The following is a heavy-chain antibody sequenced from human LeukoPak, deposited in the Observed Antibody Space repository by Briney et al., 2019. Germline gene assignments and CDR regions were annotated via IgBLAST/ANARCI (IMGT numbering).Heavy chain of an antibody. V-gene: IGHV1-69*13. CDR1: GGTFISYA. D-gene: IGHD2-2*01. CDR3: ARGDIVVVPAAISGWFDP. CDR2: IIPIFGTA. Sequence: ASVKVSCKASGGTFISYAISWVRQAPGQGLEWMGGIIPIFGTANYAQKFQGRVTITADESTSTAYMELSSLRSEDTAVYYCARGDIVVVPAAISGWFDPWGQGTLVTVSS. J-gene: IGHJ5*02.